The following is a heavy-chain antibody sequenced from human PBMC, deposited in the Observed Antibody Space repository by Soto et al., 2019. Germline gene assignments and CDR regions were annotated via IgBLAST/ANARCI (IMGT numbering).Heavy chain of an antibody. D-gene: IGHD5-12*01. CDR2: IYYSGST. CDR3: ARLGGQQWLPLDY. J-gene: IGHJ4*02. CDR1: GGSISSSSYY. V-gene: IGHV4-39*01. Sequence: SETLSLTCTVSGGSISSSSYYWGWIRQPPGKGLEWIGSIYYSGSTYYNPSLKSRVTISVDTSKNQFSLKLSSVTAADTAVYYCARLGGQQWLPLDYWGPGTLVTVYS.